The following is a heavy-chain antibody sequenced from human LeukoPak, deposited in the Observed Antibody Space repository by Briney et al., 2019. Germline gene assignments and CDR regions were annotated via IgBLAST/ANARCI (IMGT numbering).Heavy chain of an antibody. V-gene: IGHV3-23*01. CDR3: AKAPMVRSHYYGMDV. D-gene: IGHD3-10*01. J-gene: IGHJ6*02. CDR2: ISGSGGST. Sequence: GGSLRLSCAASGFTFSSYAMSWVRQAPGKGLEWVSAISGSGGSTYHADSVKGRFTISRDNSKNTLYLQMNSLRAEDTAVYYCAKAPMVRSHYYGMDVWGQGTTVTVSS. CDR1: GFTFSSYA.